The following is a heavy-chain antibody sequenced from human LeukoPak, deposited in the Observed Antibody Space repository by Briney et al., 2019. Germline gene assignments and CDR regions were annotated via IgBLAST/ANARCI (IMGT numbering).Heavy chain of an antibody. V-gene: IGHV3-30-3*01. CDR3: ARVLPDNSGYYGSYQYYGMDV. J-gene: IGHJ6*02. D-gene: IGHD3-22*01. CDR1: GFTFSTHA. CDR2: ISYDGNKK. Sequence: GGSLRLSCAASGFTFSTHAMHWVRQAPGKGLEWVAVISYDGNKKYYADSVKGRFTISRDTSKKTLYLQMNSLRAQDTAIYYCARVLPDNSGYYGSYQYYGMDVWGQGTTVTVSS.